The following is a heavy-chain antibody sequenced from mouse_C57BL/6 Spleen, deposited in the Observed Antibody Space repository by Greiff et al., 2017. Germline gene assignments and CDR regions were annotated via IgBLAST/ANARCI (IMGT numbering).Heavy chain of an antibody. CDR3: ARHGSSYYGDY. D-gene: IGHD1-1*01. CDR2: IDPSDSET. Sequence: QVQLQQPGAELVRPGSSVKLSCKASGYTFTSYWMHWVKQRPIQGLEWIGNIDPSDSETHYNQQFKDKATLTVDKSSSTAYMQLSSLTSEDSAVYYCARHGSSYYGDYWGQGTLSQSPQ. V-gene: IGHV1-52*01. J-gene: IGHJ2*01. CDR1: GYTFTSYW.